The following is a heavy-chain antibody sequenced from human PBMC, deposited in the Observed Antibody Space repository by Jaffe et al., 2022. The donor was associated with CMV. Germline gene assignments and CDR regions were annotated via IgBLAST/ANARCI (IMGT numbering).Heavy chain of an antibody. D-gene: IGHD6-19*01. CDR3: AHRRWGSSSGWFGNWFDP. Sequence: QITLKESGPTLAKPTQTLTLTCTFSGFSLDTRNMGVGWIRQPPGKALEWLALIYWDDDKGYNPSLKNRLTVTKDSSRNQVVLTMTHIDPADTGTYYCAHRRWGSSSGWFGNWFDPWGQGILVTVSS. CDR1: GFSLDTRNMG. J-gene: IGHJ5*02. CDR2: IYWDDDK. V-gene: IGHV2-5*02.